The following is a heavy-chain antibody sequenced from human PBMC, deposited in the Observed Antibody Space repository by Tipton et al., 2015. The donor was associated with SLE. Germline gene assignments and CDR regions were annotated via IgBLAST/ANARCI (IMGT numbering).Heavy chain of an antibody. V-gene: IGHV4-61*09. D-gene: IGHD3-22*01. CDR1: GGSISRGSYY. Sequence: TLSLTCTVSGGSISRGSYYWSWIRQPAGKGLEWIGYIYTSGSTNYNPSLKSRVTISVDTSKNQFSLKLSSVTAADTAVYYCASNFYYDSSGKYRNAFDIWGQGTMVTVSS. CDR2: IYTSGST. CDR3: ASNFYYDSSGKYRNAFDI. J-gene: IGHJ3*02.